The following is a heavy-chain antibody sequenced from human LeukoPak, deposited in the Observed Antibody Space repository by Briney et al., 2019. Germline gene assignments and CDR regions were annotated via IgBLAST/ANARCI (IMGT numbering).Heavy chain of an antibody. V-gene: IGHV4-34*01. CDR1: GVPFSNYY. CDR2: INHSGYT. CDR3: ARHSWSGLAAAGNDY. Sequence: EPSETLSLTCAVSGVPFSNYYWSWVRQSPRQGLEWIGEINHSGYTNYSPSLKSRVTMSIDTSKNQFSLKLTSVTAADTAVYYCARHSWSGLAAAGNDYWGQGTLVTVSS. D-gene: IGHD6-13*01. J-gene: IGHJ4*02.